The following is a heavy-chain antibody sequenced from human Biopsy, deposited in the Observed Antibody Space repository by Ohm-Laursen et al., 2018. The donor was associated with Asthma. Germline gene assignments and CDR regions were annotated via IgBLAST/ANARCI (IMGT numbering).Heavy chain of an antibody. CDR2: ISSSGAST. CDR3: ARGDSSNWSHYYFDY. V-gene: IGHV3-23*01. J-gene: IGHJ4*02. Sequence: SLRLSCTASGFTFSSYAMSWVRQAPGKGLEWVSSISSSGASTYYADSVKGQFTISRDYSKNTLYLQMHSLRAEDTAVYYCARGDSSNWSHYYFDYWGQGTLVTVSS. D-gene: IGHD3-22*01. CDR1: GFTFSSYA.